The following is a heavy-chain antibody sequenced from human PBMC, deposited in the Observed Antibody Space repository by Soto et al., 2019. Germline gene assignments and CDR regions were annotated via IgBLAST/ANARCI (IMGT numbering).Heavy chain of an antibody. J-gene: IGHJ2*01. D-gene: IGHD4-4*01. Sequence: EVQLLGSGGGLVQPGGSLRLSCAASGFTFSSYAMSWVCQAPGKGLEWVSAVSGSGGSTYYADSVKGRFTISRDNSKNTPYLQMNSLRVEDTAVYYCAKDESRRNRRYFDLWGRGTLVTVSS. CDR2: VSGSGGST. V-gene: IGHV3-23*01. CDR1: GFTFSSYA. CDR3: AKDESRRNRRYFDL.